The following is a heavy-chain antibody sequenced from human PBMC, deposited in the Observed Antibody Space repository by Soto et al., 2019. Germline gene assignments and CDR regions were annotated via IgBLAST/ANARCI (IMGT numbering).Heavy chain of an antibody. CDR1: GGTFGSYA. CDR2: IIPIHGTA. Sequence: QVQLVQSGAEVKKPGSSVKVSCKASGGTFGSYAISWVRQAPGQGLEWMGGIIPIHGTAKYAQKFQGRVTIAADESTSTAYMELSSLRSEDTAVYYCARSQGSSTSLEIYYYYYYGMDVWGQGTTVTVSS. CDR3: ARSQGSSTSLEIYYYYYYGMDV. D-gene: IGHD2-2*01. J-gene: IGHJ6*02. V-gene: IGHV1-69*01.